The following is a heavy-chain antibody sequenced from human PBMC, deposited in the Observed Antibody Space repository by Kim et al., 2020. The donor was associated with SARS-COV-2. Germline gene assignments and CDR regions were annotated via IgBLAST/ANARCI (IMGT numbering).Heavy chain of an antibody. CDR3: ATNLISDYGERY. D-gene: IGHD4-17*01. Sequence: GGSLRLSCAASGFSFSDYAMHWVRQAPGKGLEWVAVISYDGSTKYYADSVKGRFTISRDNSKTTLYLQINSLRAEDTAVYYCATNLISDYGERYWSQGSLVTAYS. CDR2: ISYDGSTK. CDR1: GFSFSDYA. V-gene: IGHV3-30-3*01. J-gene: IGHJ4*02.